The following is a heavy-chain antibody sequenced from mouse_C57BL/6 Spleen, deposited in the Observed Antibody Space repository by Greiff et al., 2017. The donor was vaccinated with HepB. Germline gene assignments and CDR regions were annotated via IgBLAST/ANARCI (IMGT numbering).Heavy chain of an antibody. CDR1: GFTFSDYY. V-gene: IGHV5-16*01. J-gene: IGHJ4*01. CDR2: INYDGSST. Sequence: DVKLVESEGGLVQPGSSMKLSCTASGFTFSDYYMAWVRQVPEKGLEWVANINYDGSSTYYLDSLKSRFIISRDNAKNILYLQMSSLKSEDTATYYCARGYYGAMDYWGQGTSVTVSS. CDR3: ARGYYGAMDY. D-gene: IGHD1-1*01.